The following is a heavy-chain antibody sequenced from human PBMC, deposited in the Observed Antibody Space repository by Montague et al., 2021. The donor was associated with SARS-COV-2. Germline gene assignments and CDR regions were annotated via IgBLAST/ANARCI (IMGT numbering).Heavy chain of an antibody. D-gene: IGHD3-22*01. CDR1: GGSFSDNY. CDR3: ARGRQHFNMIVVVMTGGEYYFDY. J-gene: IGHJ4*02. V-gene: IGHV4-34*01. Sequence: ETLSLTCAVYGGSFSDNYWSWIRKPPGKGLEWIGEINHRGTSNYNPSLKSRVSISVDTSKNQFSLYLGSVTAADTVVYYCARGRQHFNMIVVVMTGGEYYFDYWGQGTLVTVSS. CDR2: INHRGTS.